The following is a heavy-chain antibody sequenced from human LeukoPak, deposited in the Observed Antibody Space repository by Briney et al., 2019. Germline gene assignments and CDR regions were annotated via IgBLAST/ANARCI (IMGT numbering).Heavy chain of an antibody. J-gene: IGHJ4*02. CDR2: IYDSGST. CDR3: ARLVAYCSSTSCSDY. D-gene: IGHD2-2*01. V-gene: IGHV4-59*11. Sequence: SETQSLTCTVSGGSISSHYWSWVRQPPGKGLEWIGYIYDSGSTNYNPSLKSRVTISVDTSKNQFSLKLSSVTAADTAVYCCARLVAYCSSTSCSDYWGQGTLVTVSS. CDR1: GGSISSHY.